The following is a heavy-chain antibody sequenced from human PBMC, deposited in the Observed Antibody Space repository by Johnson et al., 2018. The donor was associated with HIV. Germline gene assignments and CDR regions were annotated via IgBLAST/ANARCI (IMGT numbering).Heavy chain of an antibody. CDR3: AKDRHDYGDLDAFDI. CDR1: GFTFSSYA. Sequence: VQLVESGGGLVQPGGSLRLSCAASGFTFSSYAMSWVRQAPGKGLEWVSAISGSGGSTYYADSVKGRFTISRDNAKNSLYLQMNSLRAEDTALYYCAKDRHDYGDLDAFDIWGQGTMVTVSS. J-gene: IGHJ3*02. V-gene: IGHV3-23*04. CDR2: ISGSGGST. D-gene: IGHD4-17*01.